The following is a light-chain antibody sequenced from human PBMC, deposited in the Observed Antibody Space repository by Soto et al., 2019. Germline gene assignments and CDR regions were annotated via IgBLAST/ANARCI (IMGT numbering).Light chain of an antibody. CDR1: QTISTY. V-gene: IGKV1-39*01. Sequence: DIQLTQSPSSLSASVGDRVTITCRASQTISTYLNWYQHKPGKAPNLLIYAASTLHSGVPSRFSGSGSGTDVTLTISSLQPEDSAAYSCQQSYSTPYTFGQGTKLEI. J-gene: IGKJ2*01. CDR3: QQSYSTPYT. CDR2: AAS.